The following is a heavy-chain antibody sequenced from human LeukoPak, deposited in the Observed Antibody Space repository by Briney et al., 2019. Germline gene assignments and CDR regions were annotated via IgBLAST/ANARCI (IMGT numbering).Heavy chain of an antibody. CDR2: INSDGSST. V-gene: IGHV3-74*01. D-gene: IGHD2-15*01. CDR3: ARDGGGDIVVAFAFDI. J-gene: IGHJ3*02. CDR1: GFTFSSYW. Sequence: PGGSLRLSCAASGFTFSSYWMHWVRQAPGKGLVWVSRINSDGSSTSYADSVKGRFTISRDNSKNTLYLQMNSLRAEDTAVYYCARDGGGDIVVAFAFDIWGQGTMVTVSS.